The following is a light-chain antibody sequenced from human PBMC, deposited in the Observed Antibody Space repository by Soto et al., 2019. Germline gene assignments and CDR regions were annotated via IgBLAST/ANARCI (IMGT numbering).Light chain of an antibody. CDR2: GAS. Sequence: EVVMTQSPGTLSVSLGESATLSCRASQSVDGYLAWYQQKPGQAPRLLIYGASTRATGVTARFRGGGSGTEFTLTISGLQSEDSAVYYCQQYNNWPPVTFGPGTKVDIK. CDR1: QSVDGY. J-gene: IGKJ3*01. V-gene: IGKV3-15*01. CDR3: QQYNNWPPVT.